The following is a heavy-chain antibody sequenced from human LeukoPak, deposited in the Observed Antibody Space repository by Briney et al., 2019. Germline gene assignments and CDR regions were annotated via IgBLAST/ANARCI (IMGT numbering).Heavy chain of an antibody. Sequence: ASVKVSCKASGYTFTGYYMHWVRQAPGQGLEWIGWINPNSGGTNCAQKFQGRVTMTRDTSISTAYMELSSLRSDDTAVYYCARDPSYSSGWYGLDPWGQGTLVTVSS. CDR2: INPNSGGT. CDR1: GYTFTGYY. J-gene: IGHJ5*02. V-gene: IGHV1-2*02. D-gene: IGHD6-19*01. CDR3: ARDPSYSSGWYGLDP.